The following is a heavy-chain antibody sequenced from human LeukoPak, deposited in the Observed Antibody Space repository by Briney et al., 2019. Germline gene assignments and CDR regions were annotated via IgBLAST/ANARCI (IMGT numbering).Heavy chain of an antibody. Sequence: GGSLRLSCAASGFTFSSYAMHWVRQAPGKGLEWVAVISYDGSNKYYADSVKGRFTISRDNSKNTLYLQMNSLRAEDTAFYYCARDRDGTAYYPLDFRGQGTLVTVSS. V-gene: IGHV3-30-3*01. CDR1: GFTFSSYA. J-gene: IGHJ4*02. D-gene: IGHD3-22*01. CDR3: ARDRDGTAYYPLDF. CDR2: ISYDGSNK.